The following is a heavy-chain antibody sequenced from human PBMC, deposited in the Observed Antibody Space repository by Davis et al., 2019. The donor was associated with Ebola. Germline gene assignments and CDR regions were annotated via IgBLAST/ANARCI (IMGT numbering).Heavy chain of an antibody. CDR3: ATSVDTAMVPSPFDY. J-gene: IGHJ4*02. V-gene: IGHV1-69*13. CDR2: IIPIFGTA. Sequence: AASVKVSCKASGGTFSSYAISWVRQAPGQGLEWMGGIIPIFGTANYAQKFQGRVTITADESTSTAYMELSSLRAEDTAVYYCATSVDTAMVPSPFDYWGQGTLVTVSS. CDR1: GGTFSSYA. D-gene: IGHD5-18*01.